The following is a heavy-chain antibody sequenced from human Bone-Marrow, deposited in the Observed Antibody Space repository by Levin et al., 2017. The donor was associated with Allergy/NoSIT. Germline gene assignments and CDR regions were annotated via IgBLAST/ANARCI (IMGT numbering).Heavy chain of an antibody. CDR1: GLSFSDYG. CDR2: ISYDGSNK. V-gene: IGHV3-30*03. J-gene: IGHJ4*02. Sequence: GGSLRLSCAASGLSFSDYGMHWVRQAPGKGLEWVAVISYDGSNKYYADSVKGRFTISRDNSKNTLYLQMNSLRPEDTAVYYCARDLRGYHFFWGQGTLVSVSS. CDR3: ARDLRGYHFF. D-gene: IGHD5-18*01.